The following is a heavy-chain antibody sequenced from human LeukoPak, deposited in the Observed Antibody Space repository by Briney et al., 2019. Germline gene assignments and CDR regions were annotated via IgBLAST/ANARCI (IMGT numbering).Heavy chain of an antibody. D-gene: IGHD5-18*01. CDR2: IYYSGST. V-gene: IGHV4-59*01. J-gene: IGHJ5*02. CDR1: GGSISSYY. CDR3: ARAGVRGYSYGSYNWFDP. Sequence: PSETLSLTCTVSGGSISSYYWSWIRQPPGKGLEWIGYIYYSGSTNYNPSLKSRVTISVDTSKNQFSLKLSSVTAADTAVYYCARAGVRGYSYGSYNWFDPWGQGTLVTVSS.